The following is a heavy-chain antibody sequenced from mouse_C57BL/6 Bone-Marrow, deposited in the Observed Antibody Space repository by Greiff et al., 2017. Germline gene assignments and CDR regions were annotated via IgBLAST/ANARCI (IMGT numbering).Heavy chain of an antibody. J-gene: IGHJ4*01. CDR1: GFSLTSYG. Sequence: VMLVESGPGLVQPSQSLSITCTVSGFSLTSYGVHWVRQSPGKGLEWLGVIWSGGSTDYNAAFISRLSISKDNSKRQVFFKMNSLQADDTAIYYCASHYGSDYYAMDYWCQGTSVTVSS. CDR2: IWSGGST. CDR3: ASHYGSDYYAMDY. D-gene: IGHD1-1*01. V-gene: IGHV2-2*01.